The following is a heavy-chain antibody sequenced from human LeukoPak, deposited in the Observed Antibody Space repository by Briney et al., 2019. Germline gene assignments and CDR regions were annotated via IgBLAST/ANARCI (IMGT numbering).Heavy chain of an antibody. CDR3: AKDGLYYDGSAHVYYFDY. CDR2: ITGSGDYT. Sequence: GGSLRLSCAASGFTFSGYAMTWVRQAPGKGLEWVASITGSGDYTYYIDSVKGRFTISRDNSKNILYLQMNSLRGEDTALYYCAKDGLYYDGSAHVYYFDYWGQGTLVAVSS. CDR1: GFTFSGYA. J-gene: IGHJ4*02. V-gene: IGHV3-23*01. D-gene: IGHD3-22*01.